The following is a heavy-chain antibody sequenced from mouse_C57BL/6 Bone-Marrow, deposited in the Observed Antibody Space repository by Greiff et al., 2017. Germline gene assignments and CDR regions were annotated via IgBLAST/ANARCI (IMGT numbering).Heavy chain of an antibody. D-gene: IGHD2-3*01. CDR3: ARGGWLLADY. Sequence: VQLQQSGAELVKPGASVKLSCKASGYTFTSYWMHWVKQRPGQGLEWIGMIHPNSGSTNYNEKFKSKATLTVDKSSSTAYMQLSSLTSEGSAVYYCARGGWLLADYWGQGTTRTVSS. CDR1: GYTFTSYW. J-gene: IGHJ2*01. V-gene: IGHV1-64*01. CDR2: IHPNSGST.